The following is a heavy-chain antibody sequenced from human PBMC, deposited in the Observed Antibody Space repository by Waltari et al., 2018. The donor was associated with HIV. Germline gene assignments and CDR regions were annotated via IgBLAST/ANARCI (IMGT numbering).Heavy chain of an antibody. CDR1: GDSIHSRTYY. J-gene: IGHJ4*02. CDR3: ARQYAWFDILTGSPPTYFFDS. V-gene: IGHV4-39*01. CDR2: VYYSGSS. D-gene: IGHD3-9*01. Sequence: KLQQSGPRLVNPSETLTLTCSVPGDSIHSRTYYWGVIRRSPGKGLEYLGSVYYSGSSYHNPSLNSRLTLSADTSKNQLSLRLISVTATDTGVYYCARQYAWFDILTGSPPTYFFDSWGPGTLVTVSS.